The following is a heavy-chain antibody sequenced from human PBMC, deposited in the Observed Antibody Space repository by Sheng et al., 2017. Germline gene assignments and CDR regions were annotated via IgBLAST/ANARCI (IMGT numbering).Heavy chain of an antibody. V-gene: IGHV1-8*01. CDR2: MNPNSGNT. CDR1: GYTFTSYD. Sequence: QVQLVQSGAEVKKPGASVKVSCKASGYTFTSYDINWVRQATGQGLEWMGWMNPNSGNTGYAQKFQGRVTMTRNTSISTAYMELSSLRSEDTAVYYCARGPGETTVTTDGDLDPWGQGTLVTVSS. CDR3: ARGPGETTVTTDGDLDP. D-gene: IGHD4-17*01. J-gene: IGHJ5*02.